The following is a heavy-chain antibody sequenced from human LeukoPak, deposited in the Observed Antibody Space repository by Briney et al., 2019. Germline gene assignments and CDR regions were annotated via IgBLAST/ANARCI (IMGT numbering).Heavy chain of an antibody. CDR3: ARHSRNCSGGYCYLYY. CDR1: GGSISSDSYY. J-gene: IGHJ4*02. CDR2: IYSGGTT. Sequence: SEALSLTCAVSGGSISSDSYYWGWIRQPPGKGLEWIGSIYSGGTTYYNPSLKSRVTISVDTSKNQFSLKLTSVTAADAAAYYCARHSRNCSGGYCYLYYWGQGTLVTVSS. V-gene: IGHV4-39*01. D-gene: IGHD2-15*01.